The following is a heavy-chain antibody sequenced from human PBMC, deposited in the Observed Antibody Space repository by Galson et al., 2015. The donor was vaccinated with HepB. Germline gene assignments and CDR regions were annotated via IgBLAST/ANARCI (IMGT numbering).Heavy chain of an antibody. J-gene: IGHJ6*02. CDR3: AKDVVATITYYYYYGMDV. CDR1: GFTFSSYA. D-gene: IGHD5-12*01. CDR2: ISGSGGST. V-gene: IGHV3-23*01. Sequence: SLRLSCAASGFTFSSYAMSWVRQAPGKGLEWVSAISGSGGSTYYADSVKGRFTISRDNSKNTLYLQMNSLRAEGTAVYYCAKDVVATITYYYYYGMDVWGQGTTVTVSS.